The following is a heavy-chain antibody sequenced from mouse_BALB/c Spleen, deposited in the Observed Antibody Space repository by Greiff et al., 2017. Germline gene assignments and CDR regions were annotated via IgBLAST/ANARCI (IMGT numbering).Heavy chain of an antibody. Sequence: QVQLKESGPGLVAPSQSLSITCTVSGFSLTSYGVHWVRQPPGKGLEWLGVIWAGGSTNDNSALMSRLSISKDNSKSQVFLKMNSLQTDDTAMYYCARSRSYYAMDYWGQGTSVTVSS. CDR2: IWAGGST. CDR1: GFSLTSYG. V-gene: IGHV2-9*02. J-gene: IGHJ4*01. CDR3: ARSRSYYAMDY.